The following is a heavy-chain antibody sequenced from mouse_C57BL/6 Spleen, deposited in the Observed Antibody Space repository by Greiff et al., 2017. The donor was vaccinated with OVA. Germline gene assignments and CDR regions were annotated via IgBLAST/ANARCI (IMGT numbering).Heavy chain of an antibody. Sequence: SGPELVKPGASVKMSCKASGYTFTDSNMHWVKQSHGTSLEWIGYITPNNGGSSSNQKFKGKATLSVNKSYSRAYMELRSLTSEDSAGYYCARGGTTGMDYWGQGTSVTDAS. D-gene: IGHD1-1*01. V-gene: IGHV1-22*01. CDR2: ITPNNGGS. CDR1: GYTFTDSN. CDR3: ARGGTTGMDY. J-gene: IGHJ4*01.